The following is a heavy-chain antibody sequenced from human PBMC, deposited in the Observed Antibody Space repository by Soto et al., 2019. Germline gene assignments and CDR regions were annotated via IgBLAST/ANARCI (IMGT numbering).Heavy chain of an antibody. V-gene: IGHV3-30*18. D-gene: IGHD3-3*01. Sequence: QLVEAGGGVVQPGKSLRLSCAASGFAFGSFGMHWVRQAPGKGLEWVAVISFDGSVDHYVDTVKGRFTISRDNSKNTLFLQMNSLGVDDTAVYYCAKVQNRLETGTNGDALDVWGRGTLVTVSP. CDR2: ISFDGSVD. CDR3: AKVQNRLETGTNGDALDV. CDR1: GFAFGSFG. J-gene: IGHJ3*01.